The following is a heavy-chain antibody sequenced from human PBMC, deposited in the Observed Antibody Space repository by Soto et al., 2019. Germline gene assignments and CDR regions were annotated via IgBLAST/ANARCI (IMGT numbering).Heavy chain of an antibody. CDR1: GDSISSSPYY. D-gene: IGHD4-4*01. V-gene: IGHV4-39*01. CDR2: VYYSGTS. CDR3: AHLRDYNNYGWFDP. J-gene: IGHJ5*02. Sequence: QLQLQESGPGLVKPSETLSLTCSVSGDSISSSPYYWAWIRQPPGQALEWIGNVYYSGTSYRNPSLKSRVTLSVARSKNQFSLHLTSVTAADSAVYYCAHLRDYNNYGWFDPWGPGSLVTVSS.